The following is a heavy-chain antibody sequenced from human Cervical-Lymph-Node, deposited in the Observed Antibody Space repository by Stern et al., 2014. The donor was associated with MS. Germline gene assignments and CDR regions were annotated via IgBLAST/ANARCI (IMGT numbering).Heavy chain of an antibody. J-gene: IGHJ3*01. CDR3: ARGGVIYTQDRNGFDV. D-gene: IGHD2-21*01. Sequence: QVQLVQSGSGQAKPSQTLSLTCAVSGGSISSGGSSWNWIRQPPGKGLEWIGFIYHSGSTYYNPSLKGRVFISVDTSQNPFPLNLRSVTAADTAVYYCARGGVIYTQDRNGFDVWGQGTMVTVSS. CDR2: IYHSGST. CDR1: GGSISSGGSS. V-gene: IGHV4-30-2*01.